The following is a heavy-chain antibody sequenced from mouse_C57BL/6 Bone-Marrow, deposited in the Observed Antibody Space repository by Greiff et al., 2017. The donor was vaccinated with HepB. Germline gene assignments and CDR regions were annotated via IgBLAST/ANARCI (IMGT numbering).Heavy chain of an antibody. Sequence: VQLQQSGAELVRPGASVKSSCTASGFNIKDDYMHWVKPRPEQGLEWIGWIDPENGDTEYASKFQGQATITADTSSNTAYLQLSSLTSEDTAVYYCTHSNPSYWYFDVWGTGTTVTVSS. CDR3: THSNPSYWYFDV. J-gene: IGHJ1*03. CDR1: GFNIKDDY. D-gene: IGHD2-5*01. V-gene: IGHV14-4*01. CDR2: IDPENGDT.